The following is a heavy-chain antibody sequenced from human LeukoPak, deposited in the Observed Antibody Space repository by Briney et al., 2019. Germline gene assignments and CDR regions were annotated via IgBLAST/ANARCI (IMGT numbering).Heavy chain of an antibody. J-gene: IGHJ4*02. Sequence: GGSLRLSCAASGFTFSSSAMSWVRQAPGKGLEWVSAISNNGGYTYYADSVQGRFTISRDNSKSTLCPQMNRLRAEDTAVYYCAKQLGYCSDGSCYFPYWGQGTLVTVSS. D-gene: IGHD2-15*01. V-gene: IGHV3-23*01. CDR3: AKQLGYCSDGSCYFPY. CDR1: GFTFSSSA. CDR2: ISNNGGYT.